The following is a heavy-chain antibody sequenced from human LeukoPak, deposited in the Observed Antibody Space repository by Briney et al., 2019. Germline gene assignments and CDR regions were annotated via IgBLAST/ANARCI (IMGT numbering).Heavy chain of an antibody. Sequence: GSAVKVSFKGSGYTFTNYAIHWVRQARGQRLEWMGWINAGNGNTEYSEDFHDRVTIIRDTSESTAHMELSRLRSDDTAVYYCARDERYDSSGYPFDYWAQGPLVTVSS. J-gene: IGHJ4*02. CDR2: INAGNGNT. CDR1: GYTFTNYA. CDR3: ARDERYDSSGYPFDY. V-gene: IGHV1-3*01. D-gene: IGHD3-22*01.